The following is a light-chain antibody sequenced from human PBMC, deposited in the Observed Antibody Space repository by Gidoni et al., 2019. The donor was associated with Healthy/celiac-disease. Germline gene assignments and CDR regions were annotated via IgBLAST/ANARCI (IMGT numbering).Light chain of an antibody. CDR2: SNN. Sequence: QSVLTQPPSASGTTGQRVTISCSGSSSNIGRNTVNWYQQLPGTAPKLLIYSNNQRPSGVPARFSGSKSGTSASLAISGLQSEDEADYYFAAWDDSLNGRYVFGTGTKVTVL. V-gene: IGLV1-44*01. J-gene: IGLJ1*01. CDR3: AAWDDSLNGRYV. CDR1: SSNIGRNT.